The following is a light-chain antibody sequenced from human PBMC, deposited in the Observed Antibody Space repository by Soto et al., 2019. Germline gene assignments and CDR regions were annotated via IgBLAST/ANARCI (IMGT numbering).Light chain of an antibody. CDR1: LRISSD. Sequence: DIQMTQSPSSLSASVGDRVTITCRASLRISSDLNWFQQKPGKAPQVLIFGASSLQSGVPSRFSGSGSGTEFTLTSSSLQREDSATDYCQQSYTTPRTFGQGTKLEIK. CDR3: QQSYTTPRT. J-gene: IGKJ2*01. V-gene: IGKV1-39*01. CDR2: GAS.